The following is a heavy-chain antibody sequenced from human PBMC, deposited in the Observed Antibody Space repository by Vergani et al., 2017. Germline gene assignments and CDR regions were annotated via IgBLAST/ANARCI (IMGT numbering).Heavy chain of an antibody. J-gene: IGHJ6*02. CDR2: IYYSGST. CDR3: ARVDGEDGMDV. V-gene: IGHV4-59*01. D-gene: IGHD2-2*03. Sequence: QAQLQESGPGLVKPSETLSLTCHVFDVSISSYYWSWIRQPPGKGLEWIGYIYYSGSTNYNPSLKSRVTISVDTSKNQFSLKLSSVTAADTAVYYCARVDGEDGMDVWGQGTTVTVSS. CDR1: DVSISSYY.